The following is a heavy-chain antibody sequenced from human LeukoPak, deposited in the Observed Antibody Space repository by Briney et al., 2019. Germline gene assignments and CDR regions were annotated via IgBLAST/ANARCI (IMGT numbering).Heavy chain of an antibody. CDR3: ASRPPSDNYSPWDF. V-gene: IGHV3-23*01. CDR1: GFSFSNYP. J-gene: IGHJ4*02. Sequence: GGSLRLSCAASGFSFSNYPMSWVRQPPGKGLQWVSAITASGGSTFYADSVKGRFTISRDTSRNTLYLQMNSLRAEDTAVYFCASRPPSDNYSPWDFWGQGTLVTVSS. D-gene: IGHD1-1*01. CDR2: ITASGGST.